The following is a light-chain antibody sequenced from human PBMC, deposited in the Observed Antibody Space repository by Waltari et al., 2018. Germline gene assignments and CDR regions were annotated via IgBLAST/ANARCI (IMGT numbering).Light chain of an antibody. CDR1: SSDVGTYNY. V-gene: IGLV2-14*01. J-gene: IGLJ2*01. CDR3: SSYTTTSTVGV. Sequence: QSALTQPASVSGSPGQSITISCTGTSSDVGTYNYVSWYQQRPGKAPKLIIFEVTNRPSGVSDRFSGSKSGCTASLTIAELQAEDEADYYCSSYTTTSTVGVFGGGTKLTVL. CDR2: EVT.